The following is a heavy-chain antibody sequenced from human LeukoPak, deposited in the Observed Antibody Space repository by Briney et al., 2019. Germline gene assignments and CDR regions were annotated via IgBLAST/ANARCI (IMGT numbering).Heavy chain of an antibody. Sequence: RGESLNISCQVSGFIFTNYWLGWVRQMPGKGLDPMGLIYPADSDTTYSPSFQGQVTISAVRSISTVYLQWSSLKASDTAMYYCARQSRDGWKNRGYYFDYWGQGTLVTVSS. CDR3: ARQSRDGWKNRGYYFDY. V-gene: IGHV5-51*01. J-gene: IGHJ4*02. D-gene: IGHD5-24*01. CDR2: IYPADSDT. CDR1: GFIFTNYW.